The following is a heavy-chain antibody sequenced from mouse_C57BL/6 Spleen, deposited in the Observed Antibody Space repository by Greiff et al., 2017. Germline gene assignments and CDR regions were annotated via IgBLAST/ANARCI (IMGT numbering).Heavy chain of an antibody. V-gene: IGHV1-26*01. CDR2: INPNNGGT. J-gene: IGHJ4*01. D-gene: IGHD2-5*01. CDR1: GYTFTDYY. Sequence: EVQLQQSGPELVKPGASVKISCKASGYTFTDYYMNWVKQSHGKSLEWIGDINPNNGGTSYNQKFKGKATLTVDKSSSTAYMELRSLTSEGSAVYYCASYYSNYEGYYYAMDYWGQGTSVTVSS. CDR3: ASYYSNYEGYYYAMDY.